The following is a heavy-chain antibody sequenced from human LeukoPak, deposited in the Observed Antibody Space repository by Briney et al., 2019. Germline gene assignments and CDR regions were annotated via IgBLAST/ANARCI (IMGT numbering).Heavy chain of an antibody. Sequence: SETLSLTCTVSGGSISSYYWNWIRQPPGKELEWIGSTYYNPSLKSRVTISVDTSKNQFSLKLSSVTAADTAVYYCARTTYYYDSSGYYFRYFDYWGQGTLVTVSS. CDR3: ARTTYYYDSSGYYFRYFDY. V-gene: IGHV4-4*08. J-gene: IGHJ4*02. CDR1: GGSISSYY. D-gene: IGHD3-22*01. CDR2: T.